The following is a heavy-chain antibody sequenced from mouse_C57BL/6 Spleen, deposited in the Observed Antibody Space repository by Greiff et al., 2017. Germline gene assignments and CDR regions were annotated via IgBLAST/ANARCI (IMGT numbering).Heavy chain of an antibody. CDR3: ARGGSSPYYFDY. J-gene: IGHJ2*01. V-gene: IGHV1-55*01. D-gene: IGHD1-1*01. CDR1: GYTFTSYW. Sequence: LKQSGAELVKPGASVKMSCKASGYTFTSYWITWVKQRPGQGLEWIGDIYPGSGSTNYNEKFKSKATLTVDTSSSTAYMQRSSLTSEDSAVDYCARGGSSPYYFDYWGQGTTLTVSS. CDR2: IYPGSGST.